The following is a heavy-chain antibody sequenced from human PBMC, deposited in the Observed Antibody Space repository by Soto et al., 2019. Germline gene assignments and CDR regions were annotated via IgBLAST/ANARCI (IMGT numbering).Heavy chain of an antibody. Sequence: QVQLVESGGGVVQPGRSLRLSCAASGFTFSSYAMHWVRQAPGKGLEWVAVISYDGSNKYYADSVKGRFTISRDNSKNTLYRQRNSLRAEDTPVYYCARGGGGLDYWGQGTLVTVSS. J-gene: IGHJ4*02. CDR3: ARGGGGLDY. CDR1: GFTFSSYA. D-gene: IGHD3-16*01. CDR2: ISYDGSNK. V-gene: IGHV3-30-3*01.